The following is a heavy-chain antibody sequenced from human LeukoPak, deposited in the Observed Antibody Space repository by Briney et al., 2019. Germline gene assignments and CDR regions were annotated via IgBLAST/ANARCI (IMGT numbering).Heavy chain of an antibody. D-gene: IGHD3-3*01. CDR2: IIPIFGTA. Sequence: SVKVSCKASGGTFSSYAISWVRQAPGQGLEWMGRIIPIFGTANYAQKFQGRVTITTDESTSTAYMELSSLRSEDTAVYYCARVGNYDFWSRYYSSPDRSEYWGQGTLVTVSS. CDR1: GGTFSSYA. V-gene: IGHV1-69*05. J-gene: IGHJ4*02. CDR3: ARVGNYDFWSRYYSSPDRSEY.